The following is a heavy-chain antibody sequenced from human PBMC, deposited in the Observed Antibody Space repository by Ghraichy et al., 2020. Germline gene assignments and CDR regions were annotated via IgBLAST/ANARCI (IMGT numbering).Heavy chain of an antibody. CDR3: ARELRPNAVDV. J-gene: IGHJ6*02. Sequence: GGSLRLSCAASGFTFSSYAMHWVRQAPGKGLEWVAVIWYDGSEKYYSDSVRDRFTISRDNSKNTLYLQMNSPRADDTAMYYCARELRPNAVDVWGQGSTVTVSS. D-gene: IGHD3-3*01. V-gene: IGHV3-33*01. CDR1: GFTFSSYA. CDR2: IWYDGSEK.